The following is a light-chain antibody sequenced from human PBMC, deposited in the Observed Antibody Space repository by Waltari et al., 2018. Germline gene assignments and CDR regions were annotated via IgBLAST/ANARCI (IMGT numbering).Light chain of an antibody. J-gene: IGKJ2*01. CDR3: QHYQGWPPSYT. CDR1: QSISNW. CDR2: DAS. V-gene: IGKV1-5*01. Sequence: DIQMTQSPSTLPASVGHRVTSPCRASQSISNWLAWYQQKPGKAPKLLIYDASSLESGVPSRFSGSGSGTEFTLTISSLQSDDFALYFCQHYQGWPPSYTFGQGTKLEIK.